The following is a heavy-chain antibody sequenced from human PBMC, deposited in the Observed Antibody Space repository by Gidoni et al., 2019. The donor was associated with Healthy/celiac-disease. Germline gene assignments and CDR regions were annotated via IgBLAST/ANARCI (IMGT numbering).Heavy chain of an antibody. CDR2: IDWDDDK. CDR1: GFSLSTSGMR. J-gene: IGHJ3*02. D-gene: IGHD1-26*01. CDR3: ARTTIKPDSGVDAFDI. Sequence: QVTLKESGPALVKPTQTLTLTCTFSGFSLSTSGMRVSWIRQPPGKALEWLARIDWDDDKFYSTSLKTRLTISKDTSKNQVVLTMTNMDPVDTATYYCARTTIKPDSGVDAFDIWGQGTMVTVSS. V-gene: IGHV2-70*04.